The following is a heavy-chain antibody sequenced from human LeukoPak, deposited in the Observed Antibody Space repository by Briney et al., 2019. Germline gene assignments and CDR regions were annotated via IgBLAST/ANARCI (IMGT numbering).Heavy chain of an antibody. Sequence: GGSLRLSCAASGFTFSSYEMNWVRQAPGKGLEWVSYISSSGSTIYYADSVKGRFTISRDNAKNPLYLQMNSLRAEDTAVYYCARTRPSGSLDDAFDIWGQGTMVTVSS. J-gene: IGHJ3*02. CDR3: ARTRPSGSLDDAFDI. CDR1: GFTFSSYE. V-gene: IGHV3-48*03. D-gene: IGHD1-26*01. CDR2: ISSSGSTI.